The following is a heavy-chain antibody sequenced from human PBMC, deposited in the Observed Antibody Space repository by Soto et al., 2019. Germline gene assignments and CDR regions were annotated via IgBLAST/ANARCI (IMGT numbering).Heavy chain of an antibody. Sequence: EAQLVESGGGLVQPGGSLTLSCTASEITLNIYWMHWIRQAPGKGLVGVSRINPESTTLNYADSVTGRFTNSRASAKNTQYLKLKGLDAEDKEIYYWTKDTFGDWDSWGQGTLVTVSS. D-gene: IGHD2-21*02. V-gene: IGHV3-74*01. CDR1: EITLNIYW. CDR2: INPESTTL. CDR3: TKDTFGDWDS. J-gene: IGHJ4*02.